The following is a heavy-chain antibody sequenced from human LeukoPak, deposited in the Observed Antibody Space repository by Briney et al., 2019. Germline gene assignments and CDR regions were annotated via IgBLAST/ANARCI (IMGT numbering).Heavy chain of an antibody. D-gene: IGHD3-16*01. CDR3: SRFFYYDASLPPY. J-gene: IGHJ4*02. CDR2: IYYSGST. Sequence: SETLSLTCSVSGGYISTSNYYWGWIRQPPGKGLEWIGTIYYSGSTYYNPSLQSRVTISLDTSKNQFSLHVRSVTAVDTATYYCSRFFYYDASLPPYWGQGTVVIVSS. CDR1: GGYISTSNYY. V-gene: IGHV4-39*01.